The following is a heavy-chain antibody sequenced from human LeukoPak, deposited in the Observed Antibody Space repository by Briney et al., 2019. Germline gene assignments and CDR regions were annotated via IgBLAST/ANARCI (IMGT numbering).Heavy chain of an antibody. CDR2: IRQDGSEK. CDR1: GFTFSSYW. J-gene: IGHJ1*01. D-gene: IGHD5-12*01. Sequence: AGGSLRLSCAASGFTFSSYWMSWVHQAPEKGLEWVANIRQDGSEKYYVDSVKGRFTISRDNAKNSLYLQMNSLRAEDTAVYYCATRGEYFQHWGQGTLVTVSS. CDR3: ATRGEYFQH. V-gene: IGHV3-7*01.